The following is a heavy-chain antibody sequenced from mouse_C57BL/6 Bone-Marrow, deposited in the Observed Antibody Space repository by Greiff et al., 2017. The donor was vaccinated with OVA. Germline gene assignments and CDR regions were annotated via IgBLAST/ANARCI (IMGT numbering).Heavy chain of an antibody. CDR1: GYTFTSYW. CDR2: IYPSDSET. CDR3: ARSGTTVPKPFAY. J-gene: IGHJ3*01. Sequence: QVQLQQPGAELVRPGSSVKLSCKASGYTFTSYWMDWVKQRPGQGLEWIGNIYPSDSETHYHQQFKDKAPLTVAKSSSTAYMQLISLTSEDSAVYYCARSGTTVPKPFAYWGQGTLVTVSA. V-gene: IGHV1-61*01. D-gene: IGHD1-1*01.